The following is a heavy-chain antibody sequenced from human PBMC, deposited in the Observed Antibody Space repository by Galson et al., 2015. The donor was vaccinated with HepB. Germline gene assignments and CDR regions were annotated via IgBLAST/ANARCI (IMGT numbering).Heavy chain of an antibody. CDR3: ARHSGYDNYFDY. Sequence: LTCTVSGGSISSSSYYWGWIRQPPGKGLEWIGSIYYSGSTYYSPSLKSRVTISVDTSKNQFSLKLSSVTAADTAVYYCARHSGYDNYFDYWGQGTLVTVSS. D-gene: IGHD5-12*01. J-gene: IGHJ4*02. CDR1: GGSISSSSYY. CDR2: IYYSGST. V-gene: IGHV4-39*01.